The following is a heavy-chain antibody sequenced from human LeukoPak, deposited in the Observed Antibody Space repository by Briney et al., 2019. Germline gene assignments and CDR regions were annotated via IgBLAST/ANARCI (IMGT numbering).Heavy chain of an antibody. CDR1: GGTFSSYA. J-gene: IGHJ6*02. D-gene: IGHD5-12*01. Sequence: SVKVSCKASGGTFSSYAISWVRQAPGQGLEWMGRIIPILGIANYAQKFQGRVTITADKSTSTAYMELSSLRSEDTAVYYCARYQFTITRSYGMDVWGQGTTVTVSS. CDR3: ARYQFTITRSYGMDV. V-gene: IGHV1-69*04. CDR2: IIPILGIA.